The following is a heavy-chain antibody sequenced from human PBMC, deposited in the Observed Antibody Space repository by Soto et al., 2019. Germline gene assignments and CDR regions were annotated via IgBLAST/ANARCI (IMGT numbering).Heavy chain of an antibody. CDR1: GFTFSGHT. Sequence: EVQLVESGGGLVKPGGSLRLSCAASGFTFSGHTINWVRQAPGKGLEWVSSVSRSSSHIYYADSVKGRFTVSGDNAEKSLYLQMNSLRAEDTAIYYCARCMGFDGSGYAFFDSWGQGTLVTVSS. V-gene: IGHV3-21*01. D-gene: IGHD3-10*01. J-gene: IGHJ4*02. CDR3: ARCMGFDGSGYAFFDS. CDR2: VSRSSSHI.